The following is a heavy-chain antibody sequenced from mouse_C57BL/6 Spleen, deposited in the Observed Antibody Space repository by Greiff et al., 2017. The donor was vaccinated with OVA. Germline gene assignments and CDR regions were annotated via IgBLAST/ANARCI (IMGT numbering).Heavy chain of an antibody. Sequence: EVKLVESGGGLVKPGGSLKLSCAASGFTFSSYAMSWVRQTPEKRLEWVATISDGGSYTYYPDNVKGRFTISRDNAKNNLYLQMSHLKSEDTAMYYCARGRVYYDYDGNYFGYWGQGTTLTVSS. D-gene: IGHD2-4*01. CDR3: ARGRVYYDYDGNYFGY. CDR1: GFTFSSYA. J-gene: IGHJ2*01. CDR2: ISDGGSYT. V-gene: IGHV5-4*03.